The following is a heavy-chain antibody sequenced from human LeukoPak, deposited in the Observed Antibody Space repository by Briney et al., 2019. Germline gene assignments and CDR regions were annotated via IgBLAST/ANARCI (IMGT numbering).Heavy chain of an antibody. V-gene: IGHV3-33*01. CDR1: GFTFSSYG. Sequence: PGGSLRLSCAASGFTFSSYGMHWVRQAPGKGLEWVAVIWYDGTNKYYADSVKGRFTISRDNSKNTLYLQMNSLRAEDTAVYYCARDGPGIAVAGTSNYYYGMDVWGQGTTVTVSS. CDR3: ARDGPGIAVAGTSNYYYGMDV. J-gene: IGHJ6*02. CDR2: IWYDGTNK. D-gene: IGHD6-13*01.